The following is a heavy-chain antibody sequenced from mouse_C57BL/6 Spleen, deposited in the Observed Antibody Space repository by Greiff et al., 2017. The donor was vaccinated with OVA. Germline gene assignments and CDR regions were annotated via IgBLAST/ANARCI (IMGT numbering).Heavy chain of an antibody. CDR3: AREGYSSPFAY. D-gene: IGHD2-5*01. CDR1: GFTFSSYA. V-gene: IGHV5-4*01. J-gene: IGHJ3*01. CDR2: ISDGGSYT. Sequence: EVKLVESGGGLVKPGGSLKLSCAASGFTFSSYAMSWVRQTPEKRLEWVATISDGGSYTYYPDNVKGRFTISRDNAKNNLYLQMSHLKSEDTAMYYCAREGYSSPFAYWGQGTLVTVSA.